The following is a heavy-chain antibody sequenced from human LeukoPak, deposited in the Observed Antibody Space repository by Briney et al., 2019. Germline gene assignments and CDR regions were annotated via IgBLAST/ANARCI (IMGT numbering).Heavy chain of an antibody. D-gene: IGHD5-18*01. CDR2: ISSSSSYI. CDR1: GFTFSSYS. CDR3: AREPPRYSYGSYYFDY. J-gene: IGHJ4*02. Sequence: GGSPRLSCAASGFTFSSYSMNWVRQAPGKGLEWVSSISSSSSYIYYADSVKGRFTISRDNAKNSLYLQMNSLRAEDTAVYYCAREPPRYSYGSYYFDYWGQGTLVTVSS. V-gene: IGHV3-21*01.